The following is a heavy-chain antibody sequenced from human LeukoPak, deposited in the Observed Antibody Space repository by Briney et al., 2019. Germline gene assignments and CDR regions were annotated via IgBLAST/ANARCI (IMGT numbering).Heavy chain of an antibody. J-gene: IGHJ4*02. CDR3: ARMGPRIAVAVPFDY. D-gene: IGHD6-19*01. CDR1: GGSISSSSYY. V-gene: IGHV4-39*01. CDR2: IYYSGST. Sequence: SETLSLTCTVSGGSISSSSYYWGWIRQPPGKGLEWIGSIYYSGSTYYNPSLKSRVTVSVDTSKNQFSLKLSSVTAADTVVYYCARMGPRIAVAVPFDYWGQGTLVTVSS.